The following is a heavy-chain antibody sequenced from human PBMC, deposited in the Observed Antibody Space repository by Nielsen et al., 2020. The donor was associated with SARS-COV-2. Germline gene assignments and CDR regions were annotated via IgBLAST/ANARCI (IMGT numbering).Heavy chain of an antibody. CDR3: AKSLDIVVVVAAY. D-gene: IGHD2-15*01. V-gene: IGHV3-30*18. Sequence: GESLKISCAASGFTFSCYGMHWVRQAPGKGLEWVAVIAYDGSNKYYADSVKGRFTISRDNSKNTLYLQMNSLRAEDTAVYYCAKSLDIVVVVAAYWGQGTLVTVSS. CDR1: GFTFSCYG. J-gene: IGHJ4*02. CDR2: IAYDGSNK.